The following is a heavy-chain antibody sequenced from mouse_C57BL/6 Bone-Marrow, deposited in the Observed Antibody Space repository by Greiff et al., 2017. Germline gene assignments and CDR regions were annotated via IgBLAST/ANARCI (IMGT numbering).Heavy chain of an antibody. V-gene: IGHV1-81*01. CDR3: ASSRYAMDY. CDR2: IYPRSGNT. D-gene: IGHD6-1*01. Sequence: VQLQQPGAELVMPGASVKLSCKASGYTFTSYWMHWVKQRTGQGLEWIGEIYPRSGNTYYNEKFKGKATLTADKSSSTAYMELRSLTSEDSAVYFCASSRYAMDYWGQGTSVTVSS. J-gene: IGHJ4*01. CDR1: GYTFTSYW.